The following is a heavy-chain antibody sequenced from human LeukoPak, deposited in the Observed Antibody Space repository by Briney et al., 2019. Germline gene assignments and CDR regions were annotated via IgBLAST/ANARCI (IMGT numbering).Heavy chain of an antibody. CDR2: ISGSGGST. Sequence: SGGSLRLSCAASGFTFSSYAMSWVRQAPGKGLEWVSAISGSGGSTYYADSVKGRFTISRDNSKNTLYLQMNSLRAEDTAVYYCAKVPRDYTMYYWFDPWGQGTLVTVSS. CDR1: GFTFSSYA. CDR3: AKVPRDYTMYYWFDP. D-gene: IGHD4-11*01. J-gene: IGHJ5*02. V-gene: IGHV3-23*01.